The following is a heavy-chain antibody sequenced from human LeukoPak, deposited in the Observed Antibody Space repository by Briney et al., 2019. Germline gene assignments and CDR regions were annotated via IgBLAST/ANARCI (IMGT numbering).Heavy chain of an antibody. CDR1: GFTFSDYY. J-gene: IGHJ3*02. CDR2: ISSSSSYT. D-gene: IGHD6-13*01. V-gene: IGHV3-11*06. CDR3: ARAAAGLSAFDI. Sequence: GGSLRLSCAASGFTFSDYYMSWIRQAPGKGLEWASYISSSSSYTNYADSVKGRFTISRDNAKNSLYLQMNSLRAEDTAVYYYARAAAGLSAFDIWGQGTMVTVSS.